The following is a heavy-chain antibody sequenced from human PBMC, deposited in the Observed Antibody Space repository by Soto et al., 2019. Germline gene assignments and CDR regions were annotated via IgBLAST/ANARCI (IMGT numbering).Heavy chain of an antibody. CDR2: ISSSGNTI. D-gene: IGHD1-1*01. J-gene: IGHJ5*02. V-gene: IGHV3-48*03. CDR3: ARGARTGNYGYFDH. CDR1: GFTFSGYE. Sequence: PGGSLRLSCAASGFTFSGYEMNWVRQAPGKGLEWISYISSSGNTIYYADSVKGRFTISRDNAKNSLYLQMNSLRAEDTAVYYCARGARTGNYGYFDHWGQGT.